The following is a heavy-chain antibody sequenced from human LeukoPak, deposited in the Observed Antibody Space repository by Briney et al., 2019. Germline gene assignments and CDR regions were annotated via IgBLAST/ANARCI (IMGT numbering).Heavy chain of an antibody. D-gene: IGHD5-12*01. CDR1: GFTFSSYG. CDR3: AKDGAWLRFDD. J-gene: IGHJ4*02. Sequence: RTGGSLRLSCAASGFTFSSYGMSWVRQAPGKGLEWVSAISGSGGRTYYADSVKGRVTISRDDSKNTLYLQMNNLRAEDTAVYYCAKDGAWLRFDDWAQGILVTVSS. CDR2: ISGSGGRT. V-gene: IGHV3-23*01.